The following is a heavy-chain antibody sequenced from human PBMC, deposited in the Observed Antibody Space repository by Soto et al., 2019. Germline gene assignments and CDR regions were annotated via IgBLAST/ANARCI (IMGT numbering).Heavy chain of an antibody. CDR3: ARRSVMITFGGVRDAFDI. CDR1: GYSFTSYW. CDR2: IDPSDSYT. V-gene: IGHV5-10-1*01. Sequence: GESLTISCKGSGYSFTSYWISWVRQMPGKGLEWMGRIDPSDSYTNYSPSFQGHVTISADKSISTAYLQWSSLKASDTAMYYCARRSVMITFGGVRDAFDIWGQGTMVTVSS. J-gene: IGHJ3*02. D-gene: IGHD3-16*01.